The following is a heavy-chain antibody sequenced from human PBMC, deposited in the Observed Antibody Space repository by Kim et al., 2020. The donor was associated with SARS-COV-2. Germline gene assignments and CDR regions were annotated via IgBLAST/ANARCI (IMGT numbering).Heavy chain of an antibody. V-gene: IGHV4-59*13. Sequence: SETLSLTCTVSGGSISSYYWSWIRQPPGKGLEWIGYIYYSGSTNYNPSLKSRVTISVDTSKNQFSLKLSSVTAADTAVYYCARDKWFGWYFDLWGRGTLVTVSS. CDR2: IYYSGST. D-gene: IGHD3-10*01. CDR3: ARDKWFGWYFDL. CDR1: GGSISSYY. J-gene: IGHJ2*01.